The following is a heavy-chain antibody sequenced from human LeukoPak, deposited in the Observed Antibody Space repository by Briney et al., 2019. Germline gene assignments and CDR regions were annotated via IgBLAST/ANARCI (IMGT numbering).Heavy chain of an antibody. D-gene: IGHD4-23*01. CDR3: ARGTSTYGGNLFYYFDY. CDR1: GYTFTSYG. J-gene: IGHJ4*02. CDR2: ISAYNGNT. Sequence: ASVKVSCKASGYTFTSYGISWVRQAPGQGLEWMGWISAYNGNTNYAQKLQGRVTMTTDTSTSTAYMELRSLRSDDTAVYYCARGTSTYGGNLFYYFDYWGQGTLVTVSS. V-gene: IGHV1-18*01.